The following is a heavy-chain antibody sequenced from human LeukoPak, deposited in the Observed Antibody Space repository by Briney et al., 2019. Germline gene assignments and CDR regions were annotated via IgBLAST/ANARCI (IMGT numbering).Heavy chain of an antibody. V-gene: IGHV4-39*01. Sequence: PSETLSLTCTVSGGSISSSNYYWGWIRQPPGKGLEWIGSIYYSGSTYYNPSLKSRVTISVDTSKYQFSLKLSSVTAADTAVYYCARHVGVARNWFDPWGQGTLVTVSS. CDR2: IYYSGST. CDR1: GGSISSSNYY. CDR3: ARHVGVARNWFDP. D-gene: IGHD3-16*01. J-gene: IGHJ5*02.